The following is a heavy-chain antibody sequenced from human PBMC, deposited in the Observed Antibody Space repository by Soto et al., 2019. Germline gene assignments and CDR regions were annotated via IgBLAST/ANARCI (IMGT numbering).Heavy chain of an antibody. Sequence: EVQLVQSGAEVKKPGESLQISCQGSGYSFSGYWIGWVRQMPGKGLEWMGIIYPSDSDTRYSPSFQGQVTMSVDKSIRTAFLQWSSLKASDTAIYYCARRGSSWFDAFDIWGQGTMVTVFS. V-gene: IGHV5-51*03. CDR2: IYPSDSDT. CDR1: GYSFSGYW. J-gene: IGHJ3*02. CDR3: ARRGSSWFDAFDI. D-gene: IGHD6-13*01.